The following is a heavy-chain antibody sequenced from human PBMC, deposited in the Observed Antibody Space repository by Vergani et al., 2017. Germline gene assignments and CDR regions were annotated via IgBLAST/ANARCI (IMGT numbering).Heavy chain of an antibody. V-gene: IGHV4-39*07. Sequence: QLQLQESGPGLVKPSETLSLTCTVSGGSISSSSYYWGWIRQPPGKGLEWIGGIYYSGSTYYNPSLKSRVTISVDTSKNQFSLKLSSVTAADTAVYYCARSRYNWNFYFDYWGQGTLVTVSS. CDR2: IYYSGST. J-gene: IGHJ4*02. CDR1: GGSISSSSYY. CDR3: ARSRYNWNFYFDY. D-gene: IGHD1-7*01.